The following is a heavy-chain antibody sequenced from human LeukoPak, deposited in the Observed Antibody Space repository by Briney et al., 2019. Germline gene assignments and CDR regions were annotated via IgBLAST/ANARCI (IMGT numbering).Heavy chain of an antibody. D-gene: IGHD6-19*01. J-gene: IGHJ4*02. V-gene: IGHV3-21*01. CDR1: GFTFSSYS. CDR3: ARGDGGWYYFDY. Sequence: SGRSLRLSCAASGFTFSSYSMNCVRQAPGNWLEWVSSISSSSSYIYYADSVKGRFTISRDNAKNSLCLQMNSLRAEDTAVYYCARGDGGWYYFDYWGQGTLVTVSS. CDR2: ISSSSSYI.